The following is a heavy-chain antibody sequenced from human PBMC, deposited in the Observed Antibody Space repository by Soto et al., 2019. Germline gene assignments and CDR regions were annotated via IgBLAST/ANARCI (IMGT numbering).Heavy chain of an antibody. CDR1: GYSFATYW. J-gene: IGHJ6*02. D-gene: IGHD2-15*01. CDR2: IYPGDSDA. Sequence: PGESLKISCKGSGYSFATYWIAWVLQMPRKGLEWMGIIYPGDSDARYSPSFLGQVTISADKSINTAYLQWSSLKASDTAMYYCAKCYSSPYYYGKDVWGQGTTVTV. CDR3: AKCYSSPYYYGKDV. V-gene: IGHV5-51*01.